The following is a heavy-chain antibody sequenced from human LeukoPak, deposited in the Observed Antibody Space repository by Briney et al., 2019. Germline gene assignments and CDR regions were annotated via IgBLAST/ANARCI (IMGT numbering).Heavy chain of an antibody. D-gene: IGHD5-24*01. CDR3: ARPIEMAVNAFDI. J-gene: IGHJ3*02. V-gene: IGHV5-51*01. CDR1: ENSFTALW. CDR2: IYPGDSDT. Sequence: GESLKISCHGSENSFTALWIGWVRQRPGKGLEWMGMIYPGDSDTRYSPSFQGQVTISADKSISTAYLQWSSLKASDTAMYYCARPIEMAVNAFDIWGQGTMVTVSS.